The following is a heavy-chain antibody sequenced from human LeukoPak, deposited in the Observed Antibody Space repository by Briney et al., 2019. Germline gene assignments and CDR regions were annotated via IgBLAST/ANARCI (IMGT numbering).Heavy chain of an antibody. CDR1: GYTFTNYG. CDR2: ISAYHGNT. V-gene: IGHV1-18*01. Sequence: GASVKVSCKASGYTFTNYGLSWVRQAPGQGLQWMGWISAYHGNTNYAQKLQGRVTMTTDTSTNTAYMELRSLRSDDTAVYYCARDGKGGNNSIRLNDYWGQGTLVTVSS. J-gene: IGHJ4*02. CDR3: ARDGKGGNNSIRLNDY. D-gene: IGHD1-20*01.